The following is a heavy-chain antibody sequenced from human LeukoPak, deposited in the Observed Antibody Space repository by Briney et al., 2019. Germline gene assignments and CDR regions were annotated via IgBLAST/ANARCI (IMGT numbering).Heavy chain of an antibody. CDR3: ARDFPDWGYSSSWYGENWFDP. Sequence: SETLSLTCTVSGGSISSGDYSWSWIRQPPGKGLEWIGYIYYSGSTYYNPSLKSRVTISVDTSKNQFSLKPSSVTAADTAVYYCARDFPDWGYSSSWYGENWFDPWGQGTLVTVSS. V-gene: IGHV4-30-4*08. J-gene: IGHJ5*02. D-gene: IGHD6-13*01. CDR1: GGSISSGDYS. CDR2: IYYSGST.